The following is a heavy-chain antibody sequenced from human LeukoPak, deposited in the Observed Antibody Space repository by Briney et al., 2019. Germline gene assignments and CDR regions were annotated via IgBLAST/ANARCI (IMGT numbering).Heavy chain of an antibody. J-gene: IGHJ4*02. CDR2: VSESGST. Sequence: PGGSLRLSCAASGFTFSSYAMSWVRQAPGKGLERVSTVSESGSTYYADSVKGRFTISRDISKNTLYLQMNSLRAEDTAVYSCAGGTSGYTGYFDYWGQGTLVTVSS. CDR1: GFTFSSYA. CDR3: AGGTSGYTGYFDY. V-gene: IGHV3-23*01. D-gene: IGHD3-22*01.